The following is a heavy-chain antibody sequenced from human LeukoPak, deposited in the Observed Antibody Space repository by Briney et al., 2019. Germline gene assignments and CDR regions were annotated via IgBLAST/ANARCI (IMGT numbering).Heavy chain of an antibody. CDR3: ARPLLYYYGSETYFWFDP. Sequence: GGSLRLSCASSGFTFTTYWMGWVRQAPGKGLEWVASIKQDGSEKYYVDSVKGRFTISRDNAENSLYLQMNSLRADDTAFYYCARPLLYYYGSETYFWFDPWGQGTLVTVSS. J-gene: IGHJ5*02. V-gene: IGHV3-7*01. CDR2: IKQDGSEK. D-gene: IGHD3-10*01. CDR1: GFTFTTYW.